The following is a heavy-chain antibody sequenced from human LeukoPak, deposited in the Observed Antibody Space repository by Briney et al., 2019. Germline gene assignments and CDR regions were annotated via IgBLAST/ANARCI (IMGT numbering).Heavy chain of an antibody. D-gene: IGHD1-26*01. J-gene: IGHJ3*02. V-gene: IGHV4-61*08. CDR1: GGSVSSNGYF. Sequence: PSETLSLTCTVSGGSVSSNGYFWNWIRQPPGKGLEWIGYIYNRGSTNYNPSLKSRVTISVDTSKNQFSLKLSSVTAADTAVYYCARQGGRRNAFDIWGQGTMVTVSS. CDR3: ARQGGRRNAFDI. CDR2: IYNRGST.